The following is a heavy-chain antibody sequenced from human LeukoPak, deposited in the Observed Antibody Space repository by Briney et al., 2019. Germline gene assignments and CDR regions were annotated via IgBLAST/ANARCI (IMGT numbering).Heavy chain of an antibody. V-gene: IGHV4-4*07. D-gene: IGHD3-3*01. CDR2: IYTSGST. J-gene: IGHJ5*02. CDR1: GGPISSYY. Sequence: SETLSLTCTVSGGPISSYYWSWIRQPAGKGLEWIGRIYTSGSTNYNPSLKSRVTMSVDTSKNQFSLKLSSVTAADTAVYYCAREGTYYDFWSGSYWFDPWGQGTLVTVSS. CDR3: AREGTYYDFWSGSYWFDP.